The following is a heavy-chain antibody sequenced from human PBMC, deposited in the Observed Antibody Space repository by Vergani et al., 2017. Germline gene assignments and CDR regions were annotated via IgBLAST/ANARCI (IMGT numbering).Heavy chain of an antibody. J-gene: IGHJ2*01. CDR2: IYYSGST. CDR3: ARVPVPKDGYYDL. Sequence: QVQLQESGPGLVKPSETLSLTCTVSGGSISSYYWSWIRQPPGKGLDWIGYIYYSGSTNSNPSLKSRVTISVDTSKNQFSLKLSSVPAADTAVYYGARVPVPKDGYYDLWGRGTLVTVSS. V-gene: IGHV4-59*01. CDR1: GGSISSYY.